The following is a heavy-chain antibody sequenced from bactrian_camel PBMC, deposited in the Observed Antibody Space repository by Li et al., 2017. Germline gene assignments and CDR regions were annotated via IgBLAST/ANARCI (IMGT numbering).Heavy chain of an antibody. J-gene: IGHJ4*01. CDR1: GHTYSSNC. D-gene: IGHD2*01. CDR3: AMSSPGFCYTFGINGYKY. CDR2: VYFGGGST. V-gene: IGHV3S54*01. Sequence: HVQLVESGGGSVQPGGSLRLSCGASGHTYSSNCMGWFRRAPGKEREGVAFVYFGGGSTYYADSVKGRFTITRDKDKNALYLQMDSLTPSDTGVYYCAMSSPGFCYTFGINGYKYWGQGTQVTVS.